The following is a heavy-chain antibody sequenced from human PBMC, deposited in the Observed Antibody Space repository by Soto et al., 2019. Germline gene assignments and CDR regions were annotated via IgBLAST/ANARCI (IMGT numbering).Heavy chain of an antibody. CDR3: ARGAQQWLVSF. D-gene: IGHD6-19*01. V-gene: IGHV4-4*02. CDR1: GGSISSSNW. Sequence: QVQLQESGPGLVKPSGTLSLTCAVSGGSISSSNWWSWVRQPPGKGLEWIGEIYHSGSTNYNPSLTSRVTQSVYKSTNQFYLKLSSVTAADTAVYYCARGAQQWLVSFWGQGTLVTVSS. CDR2: IYHSGST. J-gene: IGHJ4*02.